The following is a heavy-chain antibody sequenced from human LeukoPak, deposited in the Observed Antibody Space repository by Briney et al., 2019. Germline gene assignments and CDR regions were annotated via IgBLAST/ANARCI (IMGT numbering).Heavy chain of an antibody. V-gene: IGHV3-74*01. Sequence: PGGSLRLSCAASGFTFSSECMHWVRHAPGKGLVWVSLIKSDVTSTTYADSVRGRFTISRDNAKNTLFLQMNSLRAEDTAVYYCAKGGYSAFDSWGQGTLVTVSS. CDR3: AKGGYSAFDS. CDR1: GFTFSSEC. D-gene: IGHD5-12*01. CDR2: IKSDVTST. J-gene: IGHJ4*02.